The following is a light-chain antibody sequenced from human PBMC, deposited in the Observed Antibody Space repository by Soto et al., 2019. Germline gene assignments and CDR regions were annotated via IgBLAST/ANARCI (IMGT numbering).Light chain of an antibody. V-gene: IGKV3-20*01. J-gene: IGKJ1*01. Sequence: EIVLTQSPGTLSLSPGERATLSCRASQSVRSNFLAWYQQKPGQAPRLLIYGASNRATGTPDRFSGSGSGTDFTLTISRLEPEDFAVYYCQQYGSSGTFGQGTKVDI. CDR3: QQYGSSGT. CDR2: GAS. CDR1: QSVRSNF.